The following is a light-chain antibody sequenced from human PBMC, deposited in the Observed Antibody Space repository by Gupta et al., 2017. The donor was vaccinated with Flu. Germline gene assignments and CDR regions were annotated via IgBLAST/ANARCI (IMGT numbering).Light chain of an antibody. J-gene: IGLJ3*02. Sequence: SYELTPPPSVSVSPGQTATITCSGDTLSTQYTYWYQQKPGQAPVLVIFKDTERPPGIPERFSGSNSGTAVTLTISGVQAEDEAAYYCQSADNSGTYVVFGGGTKLTV. CDR2: KDT. V-gene: IGLV3-25*03. CDR1: TLSTQY. CDR3: QSADNSGTYVV.